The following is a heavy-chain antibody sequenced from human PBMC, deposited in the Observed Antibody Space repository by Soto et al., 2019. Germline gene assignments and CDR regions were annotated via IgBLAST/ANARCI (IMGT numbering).Heavy chain of an antibody. Sequence: QVKLEETGGGVVQAGGSVKLSCAASGFTLDAYAIHWVRRTPDKGLEWVAVISYDGNLKYYADSVRGRFTISRDDSRSTVDLQMTSLTGDDSAVYYCAKGREGLQLVVALDHWGQGALVTVS. CDR1: GFTLDAYA. CDR2: ISYDGNLK. J-gene: IGHJ4*02. V-gene: IGHV3-30*18. D-gene: IGHD2-8*02. CDR3: AKGREGLQLVVALDH.